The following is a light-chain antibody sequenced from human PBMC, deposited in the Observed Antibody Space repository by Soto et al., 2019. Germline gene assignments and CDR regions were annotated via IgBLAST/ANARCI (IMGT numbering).Light chain of an antibody. Sequence: DIQMTQSPSTLSVSVGERVTSACRASQTISSWLAWYQQKPGRAPKLLIYDASNLEAGVPSRFRGSGSGTDFTFTISRLQPEDIATYYCQQYENLPTFGQGTRLEIK. CDR1: QTISSW. CDR2: DAS. J-gene: IGKJ5*01. V-gene: IGKV1-33*01. CDR3: QQYENLPT.